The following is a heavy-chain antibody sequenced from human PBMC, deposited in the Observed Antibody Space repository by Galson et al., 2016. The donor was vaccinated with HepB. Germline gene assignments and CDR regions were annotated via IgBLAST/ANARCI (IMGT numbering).Heavy chain of an antibody. CDR1: GGSFSGYY. V-gene: IGHV4-34*01. CDR2: INHSGNT. Sequence: SETLSLTCAVYGGSFSGYYWSWVRQPPGKGLEWIGEINHSGNTIYNPSLKSRVTISLDTPKNLFTLQLSSVTAADTAVYFCARVSSGLRGFDYWGQGTLVTVSS. J-gene: IGHJ4*02. CDR3: ARVSSGLRGFDY. D-gene: IGHD5-12*01.